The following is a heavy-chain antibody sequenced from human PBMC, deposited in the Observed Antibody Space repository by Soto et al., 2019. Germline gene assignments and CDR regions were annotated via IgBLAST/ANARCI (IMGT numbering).Heavy chain of an antibody. D-gene: IGHD2-15*01. J-gene: IGHJ4*02. V-gene: IGHV1-46*01. Sequence: ASVKVSCKASGYTFTSYYMHWVLQAPGQGLEWMGIINPSGGSTSYAQKFQGRVTMTRDTSTSTVYMELSSLRPEDTAVYYCARDQKSGGNVDYWGQGTLVTVSS. CDR2: INPSGGST. CDR1: GYTFTSYY. CDR3: ARDQKSGGNVDY.